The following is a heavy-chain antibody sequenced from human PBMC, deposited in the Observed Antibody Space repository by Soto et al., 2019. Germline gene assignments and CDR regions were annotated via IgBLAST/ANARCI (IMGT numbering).Heavy chain of an antibody. D-gene: IGHD2-15*01. CDR3: ARGDCSGGSCNTRAFDI. CDR1: GGTFSSYA. CDR2: IIPIFGTA. Sequence: SVKVSCKASGGTFSSYAISWVRQAPGQGLEWMGGIIPIFGTANYAQKFQGRVTITADESTSTAYMELSSLRSEDTAVYYCARGDCSGGSCNTRAFDIWGQGTMVTVSS. J-gene: IGHJ3*02. V-gene: IGHV1-69*13.